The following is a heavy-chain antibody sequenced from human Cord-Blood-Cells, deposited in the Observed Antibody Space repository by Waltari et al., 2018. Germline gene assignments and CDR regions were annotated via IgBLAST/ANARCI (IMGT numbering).Heavy chain of an antibody. Sequence: EVQLVESGGGLVQPGGSLRLSCAASGFTFSSYWMHWVRQAPGKGLGWVSRSNSDGSSTSYADSVKGRFTISRDNAKNTLYLQMNSLRAEDTAVYYCAREGVVIGPFDYWGQGTLVTVSS. V-gene: IGHV3-74*01. D-gene: IGHD3-22*01. CDR3: AREGVVIGPFDY. CDR2: SNSDGSST. J-gene: IGHJ4*02. CDR1: GFTFSSYW.